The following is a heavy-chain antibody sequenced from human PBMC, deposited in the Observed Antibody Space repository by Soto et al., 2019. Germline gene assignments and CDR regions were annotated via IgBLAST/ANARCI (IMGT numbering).Heavy chain of an antibody. D-gene: IGHD6-13*01. J-gene: IGHJ4*02. CDR1: GFTFSSYS. V-gene: IGHV3-48*02. CDR3: ARGSSNWAYYFDF. Sequence: GGSLRLSSAASGFTFSSYSLNWVRQAPGKGLEWVSYITSSGTTVYYADSVRGRFTISRDNAKNSLYLQMNSLRDDDTAVYYCARGSSNWAYYFDFWGQGTLVTVPQ. CDR2: ITSSGTTV.